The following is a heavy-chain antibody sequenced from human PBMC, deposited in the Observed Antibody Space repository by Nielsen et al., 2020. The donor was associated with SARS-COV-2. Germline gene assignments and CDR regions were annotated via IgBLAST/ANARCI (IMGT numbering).Heavy chain of an antibody. CDR3: VRDLGTY. V-gene: IGHV3-53*01. J-gene: IGHJ4*02. Sequence: GGSLRLSCAASGFSVSRHYMSWVRQARGRGLDWVSIISSGDITYYEDSVKGRFTISRDNSQNTLYLQMNSLRVEDTAIYYCVRDLGTYWGQGALVTVSS. D-gene: IGHD3-16*01. CDR2: ISSGDIT. CDR1: GFSVSRHY.